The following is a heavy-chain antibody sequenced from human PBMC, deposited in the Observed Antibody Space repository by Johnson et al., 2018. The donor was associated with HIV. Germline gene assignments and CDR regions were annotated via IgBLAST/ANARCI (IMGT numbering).Heavy chain of an antibody. V-gene: IGHV3-9*01. D-gene: IGHD1-26*01. Sequence: VLLVESGGGLVQPGRSLRLSCAASGFTFDDYAMHWVRQAPGKGLEWVSGISWNSGSIGYADSVKGRFTISRDNAKNSLYLQMNSLRAEDTALYYCAKDCALVGATVWPDAFDIWGQGTMVTVSS. CDR3: AKDCALVGATVWPDAFDI. J-gene: IGHJ3*02. CDR2: ISWNSGSI. CDR1: GFTFDDYA.